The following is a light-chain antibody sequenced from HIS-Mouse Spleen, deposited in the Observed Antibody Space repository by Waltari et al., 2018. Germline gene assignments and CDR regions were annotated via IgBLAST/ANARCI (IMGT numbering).Light chain of an antibody. CDR1: ALPNKY. Sequence: SYELTQPPSVSVSPGQTARITSSGDALPNKYAYWYQQKSGPAPVLVIYEDSKRPSGIPERFSGSSSGTMATLTISGAQVEDEADYYCYSTDSSGNHRVFGGGTKLTVL. V-gene: IGLV3-10*01. J-gene: IGLJ2*01. CDR3: YSTDSSGNHRV. CDR2: EDS.